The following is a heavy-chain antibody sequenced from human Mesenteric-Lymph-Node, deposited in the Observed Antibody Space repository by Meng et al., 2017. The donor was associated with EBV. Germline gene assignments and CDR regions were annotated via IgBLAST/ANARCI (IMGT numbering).Heavy chain of an antibody. CDR3: AHFRPTWGGVIVPVFDY. Sequence: FNASRPTLMDPPQTLTLAWTFPGFSLFAHAPGVAWNRQPPGKALEWLALIYLVDIQRYGPSLQSRLAITQDTSNNQVVPRMTNIDPLDTATYYCAHFRPTWGGVIVPVFDYWGQGILVTVSS. V-gene: IGHV2-5*05. CDR1: GFSLFAHAPG. CDR2: IYLVDIQ. J-gene: IGHJ4*02. D-gene: IGHD3-16*02.